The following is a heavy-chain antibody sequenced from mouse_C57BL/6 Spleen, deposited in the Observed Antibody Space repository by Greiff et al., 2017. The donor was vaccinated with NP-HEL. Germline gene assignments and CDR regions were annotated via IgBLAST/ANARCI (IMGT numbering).Heavy chain of an antibody. CDR1: GFSLTSYG. J-gene: IGHJ3*01. D-gene: IGHD2-4*01. CDR2: IWSGGST. CDR3: ARNGYYDYEAGFAY. Sequence: QVTLKVSGPGLVQPSQSLSITCTVSGFSLTSYGVHWVRQSPGKGLEWLGVIWSGGSTDYNAAFISRLSISKDNSKSQVFFKMNSLQADDTAIYYCARNGYYDYEAGFAYWGQGTLVTVSA. V-gene: IGHV2-2*01.